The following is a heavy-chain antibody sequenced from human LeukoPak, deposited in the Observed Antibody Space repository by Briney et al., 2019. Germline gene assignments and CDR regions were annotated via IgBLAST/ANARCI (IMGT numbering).Heavy chain of an antibody. D-gene: IGHD5-18*01. CDR3: ARNVRDTGAFDY. CDR1: GYTFTSYD. Sequence: ASVKVSCTASGYTFTSYDINWVRQAPGQGLEWMGWMNPNSDNAGYAQKFQGRVTMTRNPSISIAYMELSSLRSEDTAVYYCARNVRDTGAFDYWGQGTLVTVSS. V-gene: IGHV1-8*01. CDR2: MNPNSDNA. J-gene: IGHJ4*02.